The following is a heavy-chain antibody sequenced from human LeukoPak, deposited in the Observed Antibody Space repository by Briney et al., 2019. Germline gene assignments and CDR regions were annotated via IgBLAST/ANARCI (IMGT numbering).Heavy chain of an antibody. CDR3: ASSGSYFQADY. V-gene: IGHV4-34*01. D-gene: IGHD3-10*01. CDR2: INHSGST. CDR1: GGSFSGYY. J-gene: IGHJ4*02. Sequence: SETLSLTCAVYGGSFSGYYWSWIRQPPGKGLEWIGEINHSGSTYYNPSLKSRVTISVDTSKNQFSLKLSSVTAADTAVYYCASSGSYFQADYWGQGTLVTVSS.